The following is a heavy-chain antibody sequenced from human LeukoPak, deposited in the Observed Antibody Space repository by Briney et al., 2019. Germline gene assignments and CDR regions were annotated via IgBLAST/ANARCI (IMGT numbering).Heavy chain of an antibody. Sequence: SETLSLTCTVSGGSISSGSYYWSWIRQPAGKGLEWIGRISTSGGTNYNPSLKSRVTISVDASKNQFSLKLSSVTAADTAMYYCAREGRQDYVYFDHWGQGSLVTVSS. CDR1: GGSISSGSYY. CDR2: ISTSGGT. J-gene: IGHJ4*02. V-gene: IGHV4-61*02. D-gene: IGHD4-17*01. CDR3: AREGRQDYVYFDH.